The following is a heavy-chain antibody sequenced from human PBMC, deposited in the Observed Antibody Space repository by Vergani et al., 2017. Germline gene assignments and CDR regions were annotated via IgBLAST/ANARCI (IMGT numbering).Heavy chain of an antibody. D-gene: IGHD6-6*01. Sequence: VQLVESGGGVVQPGRSLRLSCAASGFTFSSYAMSWVRQAPGKGLEWVSAISGSGGSTYYADSVKGRFTISRDNSKNTLYLQMNSLRAEDTAVYYCAKFTEEPTHAKKEYSSAGYYFDYWGQGTLVTVSS. J-gene: IGHJ4*02. CDR2: ISGSGGST. V-gene: IGHV3-23*04. CDR3: AKFTEEPTHAKKEYSSAGYYFDY. CDR1: GFTFSSYA.